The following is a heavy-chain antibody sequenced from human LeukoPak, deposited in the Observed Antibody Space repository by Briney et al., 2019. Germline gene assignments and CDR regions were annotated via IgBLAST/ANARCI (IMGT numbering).Heavy chain of an antibody. Sequence: SETLSVTCTVSGGSISSSSYYWGWIRQPPGKGLEWIRSIYYSGSTYYNPSLKSRVTISVDTSKNQFSLKLSSVTAADTAVYYCARESVAVAVPFDYWGQGTLVTVSS. V-gene: IGHV4-39*07. J-gene: IGHJ4*02. CDR2: IYYSGST. CDR3: ARESVAVAVPFDY. D-gene: IGHD6-19*01. CDR1: GGSISSSSYY.